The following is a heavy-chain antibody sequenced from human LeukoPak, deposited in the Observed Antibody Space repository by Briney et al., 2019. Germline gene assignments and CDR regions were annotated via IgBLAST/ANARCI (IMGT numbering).Heavy chain of an antibody. Sequence: SETLSLTCTVSGYSISSGYYWGWIRQPPGKGLEWIGSIYHSGSTYYNPSLKSRVTISVDTSKNQFSLKLSSVTAADTAVYYCARDRPPAAALDYWGQGTLVTVSS. CDR1: GYSISSGYY. CDR2: IYHSGST. V-gene: IGHV4-38-2*02. CDR3: ARDRPPAAALDY. J-gene: IGHJ4*02. D-gene: IGHD6-13*01.